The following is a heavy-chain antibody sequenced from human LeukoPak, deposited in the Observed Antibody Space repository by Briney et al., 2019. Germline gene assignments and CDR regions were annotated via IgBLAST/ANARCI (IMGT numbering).Heavy chain of an antibody. CDR1: GFTFDRYS. D-gene: IGHD6-13*01. CDR3: AKGSLIAASRTLFDF. J-gene: IGHJ4*02. CDR2: LGWNGDII. Sequence: GGSLRLPCATSGFTFDRYSMHWVGQSPGKGLEWLSGLGWNGDIIDYADSVKGRFTISRDNAKNSLYLQMDSLKTEDTALYYCAKGSLIAASRTLFDFWGQGTRVTVSS. V-gene: IGHV3-9*01.